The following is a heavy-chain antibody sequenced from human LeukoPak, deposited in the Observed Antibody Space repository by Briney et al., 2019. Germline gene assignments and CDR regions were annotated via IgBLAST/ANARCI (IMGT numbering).Heavy chain of an antibody. D-gene: IGHD3-22*01. Sequence: GGSLRLSCAASGFTVRTNYMSWVRQAPGKGLEWVSAISGSGDTTYYADSVKGRFTISRDNSKNTLYLQMNSLRAEDTAVYYCAKGAITMIGDAFDIWGQGTMVTVSS. CDR1: GFTVRTNY. J-gene: IGHJ3*02. CDR2: ISGSGDTT. CDR3: AKGAITMIGDAFDI. V-gene: IGHV3-23*01.